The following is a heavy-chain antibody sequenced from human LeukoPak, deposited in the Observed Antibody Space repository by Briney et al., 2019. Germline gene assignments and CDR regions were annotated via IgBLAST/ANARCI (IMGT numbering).Heavy chain of an antibody. Sequence: SETLSLTCTVSGYSISSGYYWGGSRQPPGKGLEGIGSIYHSGSTYYNPSLKSRVTISVDTSKNQFSLKLSSVTAADTAVYYCARCYYDSSGYYYDAFDIWGQGTMVTVSS. D-gene: IGHD3-22*01. CDR2: IYHSGST. J-gene: IGHJ3*02. V-gene: IGHV4-38-2*02. CDR3: ARCYYDSSGYYYDAFDI. CDR1: GYSISSGYY.